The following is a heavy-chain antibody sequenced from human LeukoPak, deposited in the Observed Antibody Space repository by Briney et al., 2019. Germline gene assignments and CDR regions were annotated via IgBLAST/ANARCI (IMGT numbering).Heavy chain of an antibody. Sequence: ASVKVSCKVSGYTLTELSMHWVRQAPGKGLEWMGGFDPEDGETIYAQKFQGRVTMTRDTSTSTVYMELSSLRSEDTAVYYCARDSPITMVRGVISRGNYYYYYMDVWGKGTTVTISS. J-gene: IGHJ6*03. CDR2: FDPEDGET. CDR1: GYTLTELS. D-gene: IGHD3-10*01. CDR3: ARDSPITMVRGVISRGNYYYYYMDV. V-gene: IGHV1-24*01.